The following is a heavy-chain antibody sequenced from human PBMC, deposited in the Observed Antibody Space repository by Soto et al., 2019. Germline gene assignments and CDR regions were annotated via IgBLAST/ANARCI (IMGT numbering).Heavy chain of an antibody. CDR1: GFTFSSYW. V-gene: IGHV3-7*05. D-gene: IGHD3-16*01. CDR2: IKQDGSEK. CDR3: AREEGGLTYGMDV. Sequence: GGSLRLSCAASGFTFSSYWMSWVRQAPGKGLEWVANIKQDGSEKYYVDSVEGRFTISRDNAKNSLYLQMNSLRAEDTAVYYCAREEGGLTYGMDVWGQGTTVTVSS. J-gene: IGHJ6*02.